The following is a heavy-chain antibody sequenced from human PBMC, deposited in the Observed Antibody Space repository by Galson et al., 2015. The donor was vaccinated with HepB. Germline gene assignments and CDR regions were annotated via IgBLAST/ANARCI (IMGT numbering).Heavy chain of an antibody. CDR2: ISGSGDST. V-gene: IGHV3-23*01. Sequence: SLRLSCAASGFTFRNYAMSWVRQAPGKGLEWVSTISGSGDSTHYADFVQGRFSISRDNSRHTLYLQIHTLRADDTAVYYCAKAHQSTAMVVVLSLPFDSWGRGALVTVSS. CDR3: AKAHQSTAMVVVLSLPFDS. D-gene: IGHD3-22*01. CDR1: GFTFRNYA. J-gene: IGHJ4*02.